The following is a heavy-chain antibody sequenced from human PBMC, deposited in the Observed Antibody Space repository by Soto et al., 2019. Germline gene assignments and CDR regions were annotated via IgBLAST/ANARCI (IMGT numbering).Heavy chain of an antibody. D-gene: IGHD6-25*01. CDR3: AKADDEQRLIPHLDN. Sequence: GGSLRLSCEASGFNFKKFAMGWVRQAPGEGLEWVSGISCCGGSTFYADSVKGRFSLARDDSKNTLSLQLNSLRVEDTAHYYCAKADDEQRLIPHLDNWGQGTQVTVSS. V-gene: IGHV3-23*01. J-gene: IGHJ1*01. CDR1: GFNFKKFA. CDR2: ISCCGGST.